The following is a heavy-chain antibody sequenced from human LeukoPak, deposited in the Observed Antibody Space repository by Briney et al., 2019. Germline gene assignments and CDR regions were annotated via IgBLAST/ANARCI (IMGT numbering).Heavy chain of an antibody. CDR3: ARPEGTYCGGDCYPLDAFDI. Sequence: GEPLQISCQGSGYSFTSYWIGWVRPMPGKGLEWMGIIYPGDSDTRYSPSFQGQVTISADKSISTAYLQWSSLKASDTAMYYCARPEGTYCGGDCYPLDAFDIWGQGTMVTVSS. CDR2: IYPGDSDT. J-gene: IGHJ3*02. V-gene: IGHV5-51*01. D-gene: IGHD2-21*02. CDR1: GYSFTSYW.